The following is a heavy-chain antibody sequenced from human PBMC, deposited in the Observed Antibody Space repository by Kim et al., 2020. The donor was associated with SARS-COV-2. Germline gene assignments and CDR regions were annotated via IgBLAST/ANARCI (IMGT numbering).Heavy chain of an antibody. Sequence: TNYADSGKGRFAISRDSSKNTLYLQMSSLKSEDTAVYSCVRTVPGSYYDYWGQGTLVTVSS. CDR2: T. V-gene: IGHV3-64D*09. CDR3: VRTVPGSYYDY. D-gene: IGHD2-2*01. J-gene: IGHJ4*02.